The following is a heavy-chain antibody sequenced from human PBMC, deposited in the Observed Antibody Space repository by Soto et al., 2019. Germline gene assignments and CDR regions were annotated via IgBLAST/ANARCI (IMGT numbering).Heavy chain of an antibody. D-gene: IGHD5-12*01. CDR1: GVCITSYF. V-gene: IGHV4-59*01. CDR2: ISFSGAT. CDR3: ARGRRDGYKRYFEF. J-gene: IGHJ4*02. Sequence: SESLSLTCTVSGVCITSYFWSWIRQTPGKGLDWIGSISFSGATYSNPSLQCRAALSVDTSENHLSLTLNSVTSADTAVYFCARGRRDGYKRYFEFWRQGNQVTVSS.